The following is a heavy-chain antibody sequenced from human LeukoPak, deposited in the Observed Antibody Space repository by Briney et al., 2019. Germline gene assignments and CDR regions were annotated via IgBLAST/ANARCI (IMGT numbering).Heavy chain of an antibody. D-gene: IGHD3-10*01. CDR2: IQQDGSEK. CDR1: GFTFSNYW. V-gene: IGHV3-7*04. CDR3: ASDREYYYGSGSFDY. Sequence: PGGSLRLSCAASGFTFSNYWMRSVRQAPGKGLEWVATIQQDGSEKYYVDSVKGRFTISRDNAKNSLYLQMNSLRAEDTAVYYCASDREYYYGSGSFDYWGQGTLVTVSS. J-gene: IGHJ4*02.